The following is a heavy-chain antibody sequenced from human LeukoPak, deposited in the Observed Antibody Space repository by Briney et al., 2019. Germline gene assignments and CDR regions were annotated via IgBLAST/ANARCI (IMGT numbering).Heavy chain of an antibody. CDR2: IFPIFGIT. Sequence: SVKVSSMASLGTLSSYAICWVRPAPGQGRECMGKIFPIFGITNYAQKFQGRVTITADKSTSTAYMERSSLRSEDTAVYYCARADCSSTSCYSWPANWFDPWGQGTLVTVSS. CDR3: ARADCSSTSCYSWPANWFDP. J-gene: IGHJ5*02. CDR1: LGTLSSYA. V-gene: IGHV1-69*04. D-gene: IGHD2-2*01.